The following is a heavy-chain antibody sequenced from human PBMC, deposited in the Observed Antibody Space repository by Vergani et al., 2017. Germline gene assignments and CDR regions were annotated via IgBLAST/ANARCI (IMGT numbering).Heavy chain of an antibody. Sequence: QVQLVESGGGVVQPGRSLRLSCAASGFTFSSYGMHWVRQAPGKGLEWVAVIWYDGSNKYYADSVKGRFTISRDNSKNTLYLQMNSLRAEDTAVYYCAKDPGLRIVGAMADYWGQGTLVTVSS. J-gene: IGHJ4*02. CDR3: AKDPGLRIVGAMADY. D-gene: IGHD1-26*01. CDR1: GFTFSSYG. CDR2: IWYDGSNK. V-gene: IGHV3-33*06.